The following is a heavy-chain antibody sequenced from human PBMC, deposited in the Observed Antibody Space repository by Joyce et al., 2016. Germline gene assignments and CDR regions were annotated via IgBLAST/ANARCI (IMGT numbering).Heavy chain of an antibody. CDR2: ITNSGAT. CDR3: ARSQWLAPLMY. CDR1: SGPFSGFC. J-gene: IGHJ4*02. Sequence: QVQLQQWGAGLLKTSETLSLTCAGYSGPFSGFCWSWVGQPPGKGLEWIGDITNSGATHYNPSLKSRLTMSVDTSRKEFSLKLSSVTVADTAIYYCARSQWLAPLMYWGQGTPVTVSS. D-gene: IGHD6-19*01. V-gene: IGHV4-34*02.